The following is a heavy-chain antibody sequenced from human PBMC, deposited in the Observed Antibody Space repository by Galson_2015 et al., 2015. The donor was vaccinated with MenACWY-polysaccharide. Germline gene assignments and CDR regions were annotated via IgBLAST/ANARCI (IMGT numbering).Heavy chain of an antibody. D-gene: IGHD4-11*01. Sequence: LTCAVYGGSFSGYYWTWIRQPPGEGLEWIGEINPSGSTNYNPSLKSRVTISLDTSKNEFSLKVSSVTAADTAMYYCAIGKSRYSIYWGQGTLVTVSP. CDR2: INPSGST. J-gene: IGHJ4*02. CDR1: GGSFSGYY. V-gene: IGHV4-34*01. CDR3: AIGKSRYSIY.